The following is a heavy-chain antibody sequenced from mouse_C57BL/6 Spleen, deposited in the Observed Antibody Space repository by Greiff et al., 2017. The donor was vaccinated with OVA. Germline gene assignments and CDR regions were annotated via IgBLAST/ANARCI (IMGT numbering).Heavy chain of an antibody. J-gene: IGHJ3*01. CDR3: ARAGAYCGISSSFAY. D-gene: IGHD1-1*01. CDR2: IYPGSGNT. V-gene: IGHV1-66*01. CDR1: GYSFTSYY. Sequence: VQGVESGPELVKPGASVKISCKASGYSFTSYYIHWVKQRPGQGLEWIGWIYPGSGNTKYNEKFKGKATLTAETSSSTAYMQLSSLTSEDSAVYYCARAGAYCGISSSFAYWGQGTLVTVSA.